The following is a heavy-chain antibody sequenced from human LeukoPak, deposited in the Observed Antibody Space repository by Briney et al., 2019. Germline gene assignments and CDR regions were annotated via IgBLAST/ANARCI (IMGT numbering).Heavy chain of an antibody. D-gene: IGHD6-19*01. CDR2: ISSYNGNT. Sequence: GASVKVSCKASGYTLTSYGISWVRQAPGQGLEWMGWISSYNGNTNYAQKLQGRVTMTTDTSTSTAYMELRSLRSDDTAVYYCARMQWLVRNAWNYYGMDVWGKGTTVTVSS. J-gene: IGHJ6*04. V-gene: IGHV1-18*04. CDR3: ARMQWLVRNAWNYYGMDV. CDR1: GYTLTSYG.